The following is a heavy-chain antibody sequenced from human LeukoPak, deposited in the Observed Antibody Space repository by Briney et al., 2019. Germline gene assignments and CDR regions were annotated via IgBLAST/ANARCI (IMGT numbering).Heavy chain of an antibody. D-gene: IGHD3-10*01. V-gene: IGHV4-38-2*02. J-gene: IGHJ4*02. CDR2: IYHSATT. CDR1: GYSISSGYY. CDR3: ASKYDSGSYA. Sequence: SETLSLTCTVSGYSISSGYYWGWIRQPPGKGLEWIGSIYHSATTYYNPSLKSRVTISVDLSKNHFSLKLSSVTAADTAVYYCASKYDSGSYAWGQGTLVTVSS.